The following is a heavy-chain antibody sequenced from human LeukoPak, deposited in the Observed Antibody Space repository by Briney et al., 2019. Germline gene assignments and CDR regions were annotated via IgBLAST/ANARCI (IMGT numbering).Heavy chain of an antibody. CDR3: ARLSGGSGSYYIFDY. V-gene: IGHV3-30*04. D-gene: IGHD3-10*01. Sequence: GGSLRLSCAASGFTFSSYAMHWVRQAPGKGLEWVAVISYDGSNKYYADSVKGRFTISRDNSKNTLYLQMNSLRAEDTAVYYCARLSGGSGSYYIFDYWGQGTLVTVSS. CDR1: GFTFSSYA. CDR2: ISYDGSNK. J-gene: IGHJ4*02.